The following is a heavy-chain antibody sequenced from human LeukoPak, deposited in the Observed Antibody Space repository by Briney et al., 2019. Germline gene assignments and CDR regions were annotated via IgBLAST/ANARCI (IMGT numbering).Heavy chain of an antibody. CDR2: IYSGGNT. V-gene: IGHV4-4*07. Sequence: SETLSLTCTVSGGSISSYYWSWIRQPAGKALEWIGRIYSGGNTNYNPSLKSRVTMSVDTSKNQFSLKLSSVTAADTAVYFCARGPRSIDYYAMDVWGQGTTVTVSS. J-gene: IGHJ6*02. D-gene: IGHD6-6*01. CDR3: ARGPRSIDYYAMDV. CDR1: GGSISSYY.